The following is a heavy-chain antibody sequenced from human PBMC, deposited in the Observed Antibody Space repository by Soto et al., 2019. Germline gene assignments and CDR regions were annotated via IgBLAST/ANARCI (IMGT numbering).Heavy chain of an antibody. Sequence: GESLKISCKGSGYSFTSYWISWVRQMPGKGLEWMGRIDPSDSYTNYSPSFQGHVTISADKSISTAYLQWSSLKASDTAMYYCARTQYCTNGVCRGNWFDPWGQGTLLTVSS. D-gene: IGHD2-8*01. V-gene: IGHV5-10-1*01. CDR2: IDPSDSYT. CDR3: ARTQYCTNGVCRGNWFDP. J-gene: IGHJ5*02. CDR1: GYSFTSYW.